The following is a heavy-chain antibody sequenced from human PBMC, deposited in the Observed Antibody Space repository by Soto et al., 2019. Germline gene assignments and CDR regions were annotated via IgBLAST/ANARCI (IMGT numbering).Heavy chain of an antibody. Sequence: QVQLVESGGGVVQPGRSLRLSCAASGFTFSSYAMYWVRQAPGKGLEWVAVISYDGSNKYYADSVKGRFTISRDNSKNTLYLQMNSLRAEDTAVYYGARAGRIQLWYDYWGQGTLVTVSS. V-gene: IGHV3-30-3*01. CDR1: GFTFSSYA. J-gene: IGHJ4*02. CDR2: ISYDGSNK. D-gene: IGHD5-18*01. CDR3: ARAGRIQLWYDY.